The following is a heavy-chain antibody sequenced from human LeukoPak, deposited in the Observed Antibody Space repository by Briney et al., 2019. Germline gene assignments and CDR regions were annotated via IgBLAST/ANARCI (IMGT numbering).Heavy chain of an antibody. CDR1: GVSISSYY. D-gene: IGHD6-13*01. CDR2: IYYTGNT. Sequence: SETLSLTCSVSGVSISSYYWSWLRQPPGKGLEWFGYIYYTGNTNYNPSLKSRVTISVDTSNNQFSLKLSSVTAADTAVYYCARHKVSSWPNYYLDVWGKGTTVTVSS. V-gene: IGHV4-59*08. J-gene: IGHJ6*03. CDR3: ARHKVSSWPNYYLDV.